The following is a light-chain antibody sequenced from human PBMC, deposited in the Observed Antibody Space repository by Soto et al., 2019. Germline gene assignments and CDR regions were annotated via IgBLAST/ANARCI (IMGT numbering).Light chain of an antibody. CDR2: DTN. J-gene: IGLJ2*01. CDR1: TGPVTTGHY. CDR3: LLSYGGARV. Sequence: QAVVTQEPSLTVSPGGTVTLTCGSSTGPVTTGHYPYWFQHKPGQAPRTVIYDTNKKHSWTPARFSASLLGGKAALTLSGAQPEDEAEYYCLLSYGGARVFGGGTKVTVL. V-gene: IGLV7-46*01.